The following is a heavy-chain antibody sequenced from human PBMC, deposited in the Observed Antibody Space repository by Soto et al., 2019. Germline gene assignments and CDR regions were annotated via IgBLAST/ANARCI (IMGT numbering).Heavy chain of an antibody. Sequence: SETLSLTCTVSDDPMTTHYWSWIRQPPGKGLEWIGNIYYTGNTKYNPSLKSRVTISVDTSKKQFSLRVSSVTAADTAVYYCAREFFGDFVMGARNWFATWGQGTPVTVSS. V-gene: IGHV4-59*11. CDR2: IYYTGNT. J-gene: IGHJ5*02. CDR1: DDPMTTHY. CDR3: AREFFGDFVMGARNWFAT. D-gene: IGHD4-17*01.